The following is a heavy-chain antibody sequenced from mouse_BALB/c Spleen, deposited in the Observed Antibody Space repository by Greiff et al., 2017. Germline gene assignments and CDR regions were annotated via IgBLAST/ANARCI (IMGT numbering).Heavy chain of an antibody. CDR3: ASRFITTVVEAMDY. V-gene: IGHV2-9*02. CDR1: GFSLTSYG. D-gene: IGHD1-1*01. J-gene: IGHJ4*01. Sequence: VQLVESGPGLVAPSQSLSITCTVSGFSLTSYGVHWVRQPPGKGLEWLGVIWAGGSTNYNSALMSRLSISKDNSKSQVFLKMNSLQTDDTAMYYCASRFITTVVEAMDYWGQGTSVTVSS. CDR2: IWAGGST.